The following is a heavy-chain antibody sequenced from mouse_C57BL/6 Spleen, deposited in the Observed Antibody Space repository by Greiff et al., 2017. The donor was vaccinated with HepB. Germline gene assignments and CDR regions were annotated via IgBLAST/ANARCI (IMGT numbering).Heavy chain of an antibody. J-gene: IGHJ3*01. CDR2: ISYSGST. V-gene: IGHV3-1*01. CDR1: GYSITSGYD. CDR3: ARGYDGAWFAY. D-gene: IGHD2-12*01. Sequence: DVQLQESGPGMVKPSQSLSLTCTVTGYSITSGYDWHWIRHFPGNKLEWMGYISYSGSTNYNPSLKSRISITHDTSKNHFFLKLNSVTTEDTATYYCARGYDGAWFAYWGQGTLVTVSA.